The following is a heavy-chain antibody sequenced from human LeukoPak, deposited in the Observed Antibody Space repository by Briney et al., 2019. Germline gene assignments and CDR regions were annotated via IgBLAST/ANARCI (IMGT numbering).Heavy chain of an antibody. J-gene: IGHJ3*02. CDR3: AKGVVVAAAGNVDAFDI. CDR2: ISSSGGST. V-gene: IGHV3-23*01. CDR1: GFTFSTYA. Sequence: QSGGSLRLSCAASGFTFSTYAMNWVRQTPGKGLEWVSGISSSGGSTYYADSGKGRFTISRDNSKNTLYLQMNSLRAEDTAVYYCAKGVVVAAAGNVDAFDIWGQGKLVTVSS. D-gene: IGHD2-15*01.